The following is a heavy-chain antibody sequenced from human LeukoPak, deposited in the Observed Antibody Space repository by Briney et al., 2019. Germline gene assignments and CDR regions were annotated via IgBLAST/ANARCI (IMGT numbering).Heavy chain of an antibody. CDR3: AREPSSGYYYRAFDI. Sequence: GGSLRLSCAASGFTFSSYSMNWVRQAPGKGLEWVSYISSSSSTIYYADSVKGRFTISRDNAKNSLYLQMNSLRDEDTAVYYCAREPSSGYYYRAFDIRGQGTMVTVSS. D-gene: IGHD3-22*01. J-gene: IGHJ3*02. CDR1: GFTFSSYS. V-gene: IGHV3-48*02. CDR2: ISSSSSTI.